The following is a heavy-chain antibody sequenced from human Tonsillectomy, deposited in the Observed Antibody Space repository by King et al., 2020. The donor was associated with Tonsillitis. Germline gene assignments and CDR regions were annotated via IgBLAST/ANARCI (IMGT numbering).Heavy chain of an antibody. Sequence: EVQLVESGGGSVQPGGSLRLSCAASGFTFSNYAMNWVRQAPGKGLEWVSGVSGSGGSTYYADSLKGRFTVSRDNSKNTLFLQMNSPRAEDTAVYYCAKDLMTTVTSLNSAAIDHWGQGTLVTVSS. CDR1: GFTFSNYA. CDR3: AKDLMTTVTSLNSAAIDH. CDR2: VSGSGGST. D-gene: IGHD4-11*01. V-gene: IGHV3-23*04. J-gene: IGHJ4*02.